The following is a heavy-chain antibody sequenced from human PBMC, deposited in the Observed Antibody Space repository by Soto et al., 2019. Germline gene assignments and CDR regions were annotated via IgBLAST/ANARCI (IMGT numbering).Heavy chain of an antibody. CDR3: AREGRMDTFDY. D-gene: IGHD5-18*01. V-gene: IGHV4-61*01. J-gene: IGHJ4*02. CDR1: GGSVSGGSYF. CDR2: FYYSGST. Sequence: QVQLQESGPGLVRPSETLSLTCTVSGGSVSGGSYFWSWVRQPPGKGLEWIGYFYYSGSTKYNPYLKSRVTILEDTSKNQFSLKLNSVTAADTAVYYCAREGRMDTFDYWGQGALVTVSS.